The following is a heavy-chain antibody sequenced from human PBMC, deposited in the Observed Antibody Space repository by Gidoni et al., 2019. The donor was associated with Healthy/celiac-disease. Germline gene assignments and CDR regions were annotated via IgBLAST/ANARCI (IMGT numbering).Heavy chain of an antibody. CDR2: ISWNSGSI. D-gene: IGHD4-17*01. CDR1: GFTFDDYA. Sequence: EVQLVESGGGLVQPGRSLRLSCAASGFTFDDYAMHWVRQAPGKGLEWVSGISWNSGSIGYADSVKGRFTISRDNAKNSLYLQMNSLRAEDTALYYCAKGDNDYGGKNYYYGMDVWGQGTTVTVSS. CDR3: AKGDNDYGGKNYYYGMDV. V-gene: IGHV3-9*01. J-gene: IGHJ6*02.